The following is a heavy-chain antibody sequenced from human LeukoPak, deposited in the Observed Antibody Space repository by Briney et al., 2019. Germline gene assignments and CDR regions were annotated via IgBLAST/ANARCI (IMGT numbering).Heavy chain of an antibody. V-gene: IGHV3-33*01. CDR3: ARDVGSSGSSIDY. CDR2: IWYDGSNK. D-gene: IGHD6-19*01. Sequence: GGSLRLSCAASGFTFSSYGMHWVRQAPGKGLEWVAVIWYDGSNKYYADTVKGRFTISRDNSKNTLYLQTNSLRAEDTAVYYCARDVGSSGSSIDYWGQGTLVTVSS. CDR1: GFTFSSYG. J-gene: IGHJ4*02.